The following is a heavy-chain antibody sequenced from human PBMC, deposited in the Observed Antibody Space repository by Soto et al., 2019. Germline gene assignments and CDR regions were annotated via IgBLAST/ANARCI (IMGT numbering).Heavy chain of an antibody. CDR2: IFGDGST. CDR3: ARGPQSGETAMVRSYFDY. D-gene: IGHD5-18*01. V-gene: IGHV3-53*01. CDR1: GFTFSSYA. J-gene: IGHJ4*02. Sequence: PGGSLRLSCAASGFTFSSYAMSWVRQAPGKGLEWVSVIFGDGSTYYADSVKGRFTISRDKSKNTVYLQMNSLRAEDTAVYYCARGPQSGETAMVRSYFDYWGQGTLVTVSS.